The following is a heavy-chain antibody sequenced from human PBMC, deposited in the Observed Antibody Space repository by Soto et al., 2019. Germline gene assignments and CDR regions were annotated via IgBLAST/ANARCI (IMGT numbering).Heavy chain of an antibody. CDR2: IYYSGST. CDR3: ARHSAQWADPYDFWSGTYNWFDP. V-gene: IGHV4-39*01. J-gene: IGHJ5*02. Sequence: PSETLSLTCTVSGGSISSSSYYWGWIRQPPGKGLEWMGSIYYSGSTYYNPSLKSRVTISVDTSKNQFSLKLSSVTAADTAVYYCARHSAQWADPYDFWSGTYNWFDPWGQGTLVTVSS. D-gene: IGHD3-3*01. CDR1: GGSISSSSYY.